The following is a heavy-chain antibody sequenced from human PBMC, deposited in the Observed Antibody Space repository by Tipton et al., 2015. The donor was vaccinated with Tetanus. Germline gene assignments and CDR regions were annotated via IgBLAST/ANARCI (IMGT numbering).Heavy chain of an antibody. CDR3: AKDTGVTPHYGMDV. J-gene: IGHJ6*02. V-gene: IGHV3-9*01. CDR2: ISWNSGSI. D-gene: IGHD2-21*02. Sequence: SLRLSCAASGFTFDDYAMHWVRQAPGKGLEWVSGISWNSGSIGYADSVKGRFTISRDNAKNSLYLQMNSLRAEDTALYYCAKDTGVTPHYGMDVWGQGTTVIVSS. CDR1: GFTFDDYA.